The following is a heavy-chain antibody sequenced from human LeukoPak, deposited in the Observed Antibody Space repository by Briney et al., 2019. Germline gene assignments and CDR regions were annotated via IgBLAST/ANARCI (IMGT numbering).Heavy chain of an antibody. CDR2: IYYSGST. J-gene: IGHJ3*02. D-gene: IGHD3-16*01. V-gene: IGHV4-39*07. CDR3: ARCRWGGDAFDI. CDR1: GGSISSSSYY. Sequence: SETLSLTCTVSGGSISSSSYYWGWIRQPPGKGLEWIGSIYYSGSTYYNPSLKSRVTISVDTSKNQFSLKLSSVTAADTAVYYCARCRWGGDAFDIWGQGTMVTVSS.